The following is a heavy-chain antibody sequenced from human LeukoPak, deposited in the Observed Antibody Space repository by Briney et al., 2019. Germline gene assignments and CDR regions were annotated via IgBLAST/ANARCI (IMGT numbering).Heavy chain of an antibody. CDR2: IFYRGST. J-gene: IGHJ4*02. Sequence: PPETLSLTCTASGDSINPYYWSWIRQPPGEGLEWIGYIFYRGSTNYNAALKSRVAISLDTSKNQFSLKLNSVSAADTAVYYCAGTTGRYFEYWGQGILVTVSS. CDR1: GDSINPYY. V-gene: IGHV4-59*01. CDR3: AGTTGRYFEY. D-gene: IGHD1-26*01.